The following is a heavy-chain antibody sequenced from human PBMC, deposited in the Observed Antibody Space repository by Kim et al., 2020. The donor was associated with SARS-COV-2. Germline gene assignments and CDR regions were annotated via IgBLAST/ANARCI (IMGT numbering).Heavy chain of an antibody. Sequence: YAVSVKSRITITPATSKNQFSLQLNSVTPEDTAVYYCARDQIAVAGSFDYWGQGTLVTVSS. CDR3: ARDQIAVAGSFDY. J-gene: IGHJ4*02. D-gene: IGHD6-19*01. V-gene: IGHV6-1*01.